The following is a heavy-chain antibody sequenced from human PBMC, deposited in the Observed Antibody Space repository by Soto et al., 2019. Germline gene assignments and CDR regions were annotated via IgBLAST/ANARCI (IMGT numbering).Heavy chain of an antibody. V-gene: IGHV3-53*01. CDR1: GFTVSSNY. CDR3: ARGPTIDYGMDV. Sequence: EVQLVDSGGGLIQPGGSLRLSCAASGFTVSSNYISWVRQAPGKGLEWVSAIYSGGSTHYADSVKGRFTISRDNSKNTLYLQMNSLRAEYTAVYYCARGPTIDYGMDVWGQGTTVTVSS. J-gene: IGHJ6*02. CDR2: IYSGGST. D-gene: IGHD3-9*01.